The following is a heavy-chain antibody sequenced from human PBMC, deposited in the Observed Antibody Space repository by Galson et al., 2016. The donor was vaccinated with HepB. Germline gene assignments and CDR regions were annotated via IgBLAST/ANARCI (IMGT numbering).Heavy chain of an antibody. J-gene: IGHJ1*01. CDR3: ARRTIGAEYFQH. Sequence: SLRLSCAASGFTFSSYWMTWVRQAPGKGLECVANIKPDGSEKYYVDSVKGRFTISRDNAKKSLYLQMDGLRAEDTAVYYCARRTIGAEYFQHWGRGTMVTVSP. CDR1: GFTFSSYW. CDR2: IKPDGSEK. D-gene: IGHD4/OR15-4a*01. V-gene: IGHV3-7*03.